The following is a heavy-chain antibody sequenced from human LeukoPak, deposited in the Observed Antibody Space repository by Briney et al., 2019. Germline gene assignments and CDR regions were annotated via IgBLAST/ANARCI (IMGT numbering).Heavy chain of an antibody. CDR3: ARGVDYYDSSGYPYYYYYGMDV. J-gene: IGHJ6*02. V-gene: IGHV4-59*01. CDR2: IYYSGST. CDR1: GGSISSYY. D-gene: IGHD3-22*01. Sequence: KPSETLSLTCTVSGGSISSYYWSWIRQPPGKGLEWIGYIYYSGSTNYNPSLKSRVIISVDTSKNQFSLKLSSVTAADTAVYYCARGVDYYDSSGYPYYYYYGMDVWGQGTTVTVSS.